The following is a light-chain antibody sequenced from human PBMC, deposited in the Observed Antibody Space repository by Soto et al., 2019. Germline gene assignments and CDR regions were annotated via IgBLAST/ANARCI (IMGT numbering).Light chain of an antibody. CDR2: GAS. CDR3: QQYGSSPLT. Sequence: EXVLTQSPGTLSLSPGVRAALSCRASQSVSSSYLAWYQQKPGQAPRLLIYGASSRATGIPDRFSGSGSGTDFTLTISRLEPEDFAVYYCQQYGSSPLTFGGGTKVEIK. V-gene: IGKV3-20*01. J-gene: IGKJ4*01. CDR1: QSVSSSY.